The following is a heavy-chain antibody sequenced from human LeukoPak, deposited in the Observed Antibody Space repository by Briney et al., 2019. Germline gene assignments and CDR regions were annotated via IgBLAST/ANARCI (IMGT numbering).Heavy chain of an antibody. CDR2: LGNDGDT. Sequence: GGSLRLSCVASGFIFRDYAMSWVRQAPGKGLEWVSTLGNDGDTYYADSVKRRFTISIDNSRNTMYLQTNSLRAEDTALYYCAKQEGWELGDYYFDYWGQGTLVTVSS. CDR3: AKQEGWELGDYYFDY. D-gene: IGHD1-26*01. V-gene: IGHV3-23*01. CDR1: GFIFRDYA. J-gene: IGHJ4*02.